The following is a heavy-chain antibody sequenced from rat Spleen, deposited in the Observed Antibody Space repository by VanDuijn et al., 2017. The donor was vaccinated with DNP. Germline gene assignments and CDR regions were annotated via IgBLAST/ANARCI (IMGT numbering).Heavy chain of an antibody. CDR2: ISISGDST. CDR1: GFTFSDYA. D-gene: IGHD1-11*01. Sequence: EVQLVESGGGLVQPGRSLKLSCAASGFTFSDYAMAWVRQAPKKGLEWVATISISGDSTYYRDSVKGRFTASRDNAKSTLYLQMDSLRSEDTATYYCARPNYGGYEGWFAYWGQGTLVTVSS. V-gene: IGHV5-17*01. CDR3: ARPNYGGYEGWFAY. J-gene: IGHJ3*01.